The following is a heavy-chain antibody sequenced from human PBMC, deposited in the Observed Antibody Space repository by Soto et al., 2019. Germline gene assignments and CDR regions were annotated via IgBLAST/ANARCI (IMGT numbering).Heavy chain of an antibody. Sequence: PGGSLTLSCAASGFTLNNYAMSCVRQAPGMGLEWVSAIIGSGNIIHYADSVKGRFTISRDNSKNTLYLQMSSLRAEDTAVYYCARAISSSWSYFDYWGQGPLVTVSS. J-gene: IGHJ4*02. V-gene: IGHV3-23*01. CDR2: IIGSGNII. D-gene: IGHD6-13*01. CDR3: ARAISSSWSYFDY. CDR1: GFTLNNYA.